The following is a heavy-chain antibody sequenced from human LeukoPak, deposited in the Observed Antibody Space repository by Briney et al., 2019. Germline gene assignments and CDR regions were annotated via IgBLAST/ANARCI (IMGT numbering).Heavy chain of an antibody. CDR2: ISGSGTYK. Sequence: GGTLRLSCAASGFTFSSYSMNWVRQAPGKGLEWGSSISGSGTYKYYEDSVKGRFTISRANAKSSLYLQMTSLRAEDTAVYYCARGSSSWQGYSFDYWGQGALVTVSS. D-gene: IGHD6-13*01. CDR3: ARGSSSWQGYSFDY. V-gene: IGHV3-21*06. J-gene: IGHJ4*02. CDR1: GFTFSSYS.